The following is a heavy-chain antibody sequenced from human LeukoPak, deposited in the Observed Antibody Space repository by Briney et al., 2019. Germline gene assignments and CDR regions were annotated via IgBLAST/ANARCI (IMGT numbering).Heavy chain of an antibody. J-gene: IGHJ4*02. D-gene: IGHD3-22*01. V-gene: IGHV3-73*01. CDR1: GFTFSGSA. CDR2: IRSKANSYAT. CDR3: TSIGYDSSGYFDY. Sequence: GGSLRLSCAAPGFTFSGSAMHWVRQASGKGLEWVGRIRSKANSYATAYAASVKGRFTISRDDSKNTAYLQMNSLKTEDTAVYYCTSIGYDSSGYFDYWGQGTLVTVSS.